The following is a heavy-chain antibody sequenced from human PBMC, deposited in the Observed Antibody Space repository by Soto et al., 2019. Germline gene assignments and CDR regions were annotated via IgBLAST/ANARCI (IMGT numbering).Heavy chain of an antibody. CDR1: GGSIISYY. V-gene: IGHV4-59*08. CDR3: ARLVAAAGQDYYYYYMDV. J-gene: IGHJ6*03. D-gene: IGHD6-13*01. CDR2: IYYSGST. Sequence: SETLSLTCTVSGGSIISYYWSWIRQPPGKGLEWIGYIYYSGSTNYNPSLKSRVTISVDTSKNQFSLKLSSVTAADTAVYYCARLVAAAGQDYYYYYMDVWGKGTTVTVSS.